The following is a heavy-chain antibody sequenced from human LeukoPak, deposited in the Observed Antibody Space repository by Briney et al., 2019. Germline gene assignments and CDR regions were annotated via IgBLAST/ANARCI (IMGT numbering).Heavy chain of an antibody. CDR1: GYTFTGYY. D-gene: IGHD3-10*01. CDR2: INPNSGGT. V-gene: IGHV1-2*06. Sequence: ASVKVSCKASGYTFTGYYMHWVRQAPGQGLEWMGRINPNSGGTNYAQKFQGRVTMTRDTSISTAYMELSRLRSDDTAVYYCARGRFGSGASGDYWGQGTLVTVSP. CDR3: ARGRFGSGASGDY. J-gene: IGHJ4*02.